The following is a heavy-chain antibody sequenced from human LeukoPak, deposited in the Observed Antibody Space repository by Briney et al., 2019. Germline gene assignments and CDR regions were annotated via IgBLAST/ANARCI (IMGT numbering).Heavy chain of an antibody. CDR3: AKDGGLWVSAHWGDS. D-gene: IGHD7-27*01. J-gene: IGHJ4*02. CDR1: GFTFSDYY. Sequence: GGSLRLSCAASGFTFSDYYMSWIRQAPGKGLEWVSTITTSDGNTYYADSVKGGFTVSRDNSKSTLFLQMNSLRAEDTAVYYCAKDGGLWVSAHWGDSWGRGTLVTVSS. V-gene: IGHV3-23*01. CDR2: ITTSDGNT.